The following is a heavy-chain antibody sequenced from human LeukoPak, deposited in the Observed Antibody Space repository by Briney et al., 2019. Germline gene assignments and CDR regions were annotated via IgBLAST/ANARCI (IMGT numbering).Heavy chain of an antibody. CDR1: GFTFSSYS. CDR2: ISSSSYI. D-gene: IGHD6-13*01. CDR3: ARGGSSSWWGPFDP. J-gene: IGHJ5*02. V-gene: IGHV3-21*01. Sequence: GGSLRLSCAASGFTFSSYSMNWVRQAPGKGLEWVSSISSSSYIYYADSVKGRFTISRDNAKNSLYLQMNSLRAEDTAVYYCARGGSSSWWGPFDPWGRGTLVTVSS.